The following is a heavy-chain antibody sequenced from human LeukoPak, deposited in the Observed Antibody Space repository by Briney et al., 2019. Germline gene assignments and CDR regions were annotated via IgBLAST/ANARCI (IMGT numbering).Heavy chain of an antibody. Sequence: PGGSLRLSCAASGFTFDDYGMGWVRQAPGKGLEWVSGINWNGGSTGYADSVKGRFTISRDNAKNSLYLQMNSLRAEDTALYYCARAYYGSGTYYCYYYYMDVWGKGTTVTVSS. D-gene: IGHD3-10*01. CDR3: ARAYYGSGTYYCYYYYMDV. CDR2: INWNGGST. V-gene: IGHV3-20*04. CDR1: GFTFDDYG. J-gene: IGHJ6*03.